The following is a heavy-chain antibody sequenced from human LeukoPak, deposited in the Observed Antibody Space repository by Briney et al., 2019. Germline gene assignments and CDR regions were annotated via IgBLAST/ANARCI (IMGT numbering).Heavy chain of an antibody. CDR3: ARVRCSDGLCNFFDF. CDR2: INHSGST. CDR1: GGSFSGYY. D-gene: IGHD2-15*01. V-gene: IGHV4-34*01. Sequence: SETLSLTCAVYGGSFSGYYWSWIRQPPGKGLEWIGEINHSGSTNYNPSLKSRVTISVDTSKNQFSLKLSSVTAADTAVYFCARVRCSDGLCNFFDFWSQGTLVAVSS. J-gene: IGHJ4*02.